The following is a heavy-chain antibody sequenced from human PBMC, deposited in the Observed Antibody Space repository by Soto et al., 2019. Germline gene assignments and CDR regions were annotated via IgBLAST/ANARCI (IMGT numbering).Heavy chain of an antibody. CDR1: GFTFSSYA. V-gene: IGHV3-30-3*01. J-gene: IGHJ4*02. D-gene: IGHD3-10*01. CDR2: ISYDGSNK. Sequence: QVQLVESGGGVVQPGRSLRLSWAASGFTFSSYAMHWVRLAQGKGLEWVAVISYDGSNKYYADSVKGRFTISRDNSKNTLYLQMNSLRAEDTAVYYFARDRHYYGSGSFVYWGQGTLVTVSS. CDR3: ARDRHYYGSGSFVY.